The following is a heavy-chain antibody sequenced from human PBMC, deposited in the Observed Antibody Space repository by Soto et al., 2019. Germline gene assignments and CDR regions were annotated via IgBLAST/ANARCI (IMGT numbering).Heavy chain of an antibody. Sequence: SETLSLTCTVSGDSMSGNYWSWIRQPPGKGLEYIGYIYYDGSTNYNPSLKSRVTISIDTSKNQFSLKLTSVTAADTAVYFCARGGRYVDYWGQGTLVTVSS. CDR1: GDSMSGNY. CDR2: IYYDGST. V-gene: IGHV4-59*01. J-gene: IGHJ4*02. CDR3: ARGGRYVDY. D-gene: IGHD5-12*01.